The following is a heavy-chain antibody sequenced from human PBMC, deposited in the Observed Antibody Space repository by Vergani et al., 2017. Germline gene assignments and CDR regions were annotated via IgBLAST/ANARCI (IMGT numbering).Heavy chain of an antibody. CDR1: GYTFTGYY. D-gene: IGHD4-23*01. J-gene: IGHJ2*01. Sequence: QVQLVQSGAEVKKPGASVKVSCKASGYTFTGYYMPWVRQAPGQGLEWMGWINPNSGGTNYAQKFQGRVTMTRDTSISTAYMELSRLRSDDTAVYYCARVSTVVTPRYWYFDLWGRGTLVTVSS. V-gene: IGHV1-2*02. CDR2: INPNSGGT. CDR3: ARVSTVVTPRYWYFDL.